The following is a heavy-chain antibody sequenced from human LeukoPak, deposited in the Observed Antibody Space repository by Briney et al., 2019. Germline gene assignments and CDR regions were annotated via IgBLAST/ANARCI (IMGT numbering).Heavy chain of an antibody. CDR1: GGSFSGYY. J-gene: IGHJ4*02. D-gene: IGHD6-19*01. Sequence: TSETLSLTCGVYGGSFSGYYWSWIRQPPGKGLEWIGEINHSGSTNYNPSLKSRVTISVDTSKNQLSLKLSSVTAADTAVYYCSIQYNSGWDDYWGQGTLVTVSS. CDR3: SIQYNSGWDDY. V-gene: IGHV4-34*01. CDR2: INHSGST.